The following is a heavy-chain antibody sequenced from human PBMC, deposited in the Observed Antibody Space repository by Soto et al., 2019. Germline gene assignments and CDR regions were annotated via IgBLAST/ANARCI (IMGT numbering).Heavy chain of an antibody. V-gene: IGHV5-51*01. CDR1: GYSFPNFW. CDR2: IYPDDSVT. D-gene: IGHD5-18*01. CDR3: ALYSDSPSRFYY. J-gene: IGHJ4*02. Sequence: GESLKISCKGSGYSFPNFWIGWVRQVPGKGLEWMGIIYPDDSVTRYSPSFQGQVTISADKSISTAYLQWNSLKASDTAIYYCALYSDSPSRFYYWGQGTLVTVSS.